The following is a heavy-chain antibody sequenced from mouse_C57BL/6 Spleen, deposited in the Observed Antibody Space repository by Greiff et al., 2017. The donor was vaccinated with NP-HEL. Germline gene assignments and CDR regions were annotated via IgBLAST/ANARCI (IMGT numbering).Heavy chain of an antibody. V-gene: IGHV1-19*01. J-gene: IGHJ3*01. CDR2: INPYNGGT. CDR1: GYTFTDYY. Sequence: VQLQQSGPVLVKPGASVKMSCKASGYTFTDYYMNWVKQSHGKSLEWIGVINPYNGGTSYNQKFKGKATLTVDKSSSTAYMELNSLTSEDSAVYYCARDDYYGSLFAYWGQGTLVTVSA. CDR3: ARDDYYGSLFAY. D-gene: IGHD1-1*01.